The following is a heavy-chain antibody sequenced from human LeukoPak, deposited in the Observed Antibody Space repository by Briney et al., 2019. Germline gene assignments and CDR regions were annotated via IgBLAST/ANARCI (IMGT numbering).Heavy chain of an antibody. D-gene: IGHD4-17*01. CDR2: ISGSGAGT. V-gene: IGHV3-23*01. J-gene: IGHJ4*02. Sequence: GGSLRLSCAASGFTFSSYAMNWVRHALGKGLEWVSAISGSGAGTYYADSVKGRFTISRDNPKNTLYLQMNSLRAEDAAVYYCAKEVSRVTTFYFDYWGQGTLVTVSS. CDR1: GFTFSSYA. CDR3: AKEVSRVTTFYFDY.